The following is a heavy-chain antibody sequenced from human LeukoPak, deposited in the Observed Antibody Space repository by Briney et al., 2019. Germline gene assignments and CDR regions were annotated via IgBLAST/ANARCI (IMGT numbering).Heavy chain of an antibody. D-gene: IGHD3-22*01. CDR2: IIPILGIA. Sequence: SVKVSCKASGGTFSSYAISWVRQAPGQGLEWMGRIIPILGIANYAQKFQGRVTLTADKSPSTAYMERSSLRSEDTAVYYCARDYYDSSGYYGEGDYWGQGTLVTVSS. J-gene: IGHJ4*02. CDR3: ARDYYDSSGYYGEGDY. V-gene: IGHV1-69*04. CDR1: GGTFSSYA.